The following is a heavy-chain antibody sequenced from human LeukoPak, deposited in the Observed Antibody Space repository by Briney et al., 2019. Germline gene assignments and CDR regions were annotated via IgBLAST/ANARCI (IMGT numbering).Heavy chain of an antibody. CDR3: ARFSSGSYSPNYYYYGMDV. V-gene: IGHV4-59*08. D-gene: IGHD1-26*01. Sequence: SETLSLTCTVSGGSISSYYWSWIRQAPGKGLEWIGFSHYSGSTNYNPSLKSRVTISVDTSKNQFSLKLSSVTAADTAVYYCARFSSGSYSPNYYYYGMDVWSQGTTVTVSS. CDR1: GGSISSYY. CDR2: SHYSGST. J-gene: IGHJ6*02.